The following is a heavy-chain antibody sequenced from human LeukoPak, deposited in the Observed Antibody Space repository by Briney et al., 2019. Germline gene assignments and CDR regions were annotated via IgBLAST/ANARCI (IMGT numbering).Heavy chain of an antibody. D-gene: IGHD2-15*01. CDR2: IYTSGST. CDR3: ARSLVVDLPLGYYYYGMDV. V-gene: IGHV4-61*02. Sequence: PSETLSLTCTVSGGSISSGSYYWSWIRQPAGKGLEWIGRIYTSGSTNYNPSLKSRATISVDTSKNQFSLKLSSVTAADTAVYCCARSLVVDLPLGYYYYGMDVRGQGTTVTVSS. CDR1: GGSISSGSYY. J-gene: IGHJ6*02.